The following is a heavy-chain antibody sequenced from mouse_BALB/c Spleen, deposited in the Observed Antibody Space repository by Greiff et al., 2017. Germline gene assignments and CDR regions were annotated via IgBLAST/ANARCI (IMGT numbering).Heavy chain of an antibody. V-gene: IGHV5-12-1*01. D-gene: IGHD2-2*01. Sequence: EVQRVESGGGLVKPGGSLKLSCAASGFAFSSYDMSWVRQTPEKRLEWVAYISSGGGSTYYPDTVKGRFTISRDNAKNTLYLQMSSLKSEDTAMYYCARHRGYPYAMDYWGQGTSVTVSS. J-gene: IGHJ4*01. CDR3: ARHRGYPYAMDY. CDR1: GFAFSSYD. CDR2: ISSGGGST.